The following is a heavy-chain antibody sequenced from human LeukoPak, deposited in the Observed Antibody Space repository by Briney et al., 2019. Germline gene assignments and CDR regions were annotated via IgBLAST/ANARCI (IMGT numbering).Heavy chain of an antibody. V-gene: IGHV3-11*04. CDR3: AGGTYYYYYYMDV. J-gene: IGHJ6*03. CDR1: GFIFSDYY. CDR2: ISSSGSTM. D-gene: IGHD1/OR15-1a*01. Sequence: GGSLRLSCAASGFIFSDYYMSWIRQAPGKGLEWVSYISSSGSTMYYTDSVKGRFTISRDNAKDSLYLQMNSLRVEDTAVYYCAGGTYYYYYYMDVWGKGTTVTVSS.